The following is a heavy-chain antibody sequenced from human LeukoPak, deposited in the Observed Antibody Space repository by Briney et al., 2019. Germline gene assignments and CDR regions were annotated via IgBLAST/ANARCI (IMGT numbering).Heavy chain of an antibody. J-gene: IGHJ4*02. CDR3: VKAIYVDIVTMLSGHY. Sequence: QPGGSLRLSCAASGFTVSSNYMSWVRQAPGKGLEYVSAISSNGGSAYYADSVKGRFTISRDNSKNTLYLQMSSLRPEDTAVYYCVKAIYVDIVTMLSGHYWGQGTLVTVSS. D-gene: IGHD5-12*01. V-gene: IGHV3-64D*06. CDR2: ISSNGGSA. CDR1: GFTVSSNY.